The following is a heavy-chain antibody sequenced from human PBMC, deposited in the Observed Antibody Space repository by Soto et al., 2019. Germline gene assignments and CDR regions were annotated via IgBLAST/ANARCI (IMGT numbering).Heavy chain of an antibody. V-gene: IGHV3-66*01. CDR3: ARSLRYFDWLLEQDAFDI. J-gene: IGHJ3*02. Sequence: GGSLRLSCAASGFTVSSNYMSWVRQAPGKGLEWVSVIYSGGSTYYADSVKGRFTISRDNSKNTLYLQMNSLRAEGTAVYYCARSLRYFDWLLEQDAFDIWGQGTMVTVSS. D-gene: IGHD3-9*01. CDR2: IYSGGST. CDR1: GFTVSSNY.